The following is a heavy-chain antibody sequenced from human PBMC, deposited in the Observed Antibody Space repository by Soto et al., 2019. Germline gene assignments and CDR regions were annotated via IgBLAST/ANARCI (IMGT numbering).Heavy chain of an antibody. CDR1: GYTFTRYG. V-gene: IGHV1-18*01. J-gene: IGHJ6*02. Sequence: QVQLVQSGAEVKKPGASVKVSCKASGYTFTRYGISWVRQAPGQGLEWMGWISAYNGNTNYAQKLQGRVTMTTDTSTSTAYMELRSLRSDDTAVYYCASGPPMVTGNYYYGMDVWGQGTTVTVSS. D-gene: IGHD5-18*01. CDR3: ASGPPMVTGNYYYGMDV. CDR2: ISAYNGNT.